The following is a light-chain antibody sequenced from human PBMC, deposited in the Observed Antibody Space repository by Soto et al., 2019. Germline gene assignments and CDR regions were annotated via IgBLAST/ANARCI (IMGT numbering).Light chain of an antibody. CDR2: LAS. CDR1: QSVLHSNGYNY. J-gene: IGKJ1*01. V-gene: IGKV2-28*01. Sequence: DIVMTQSPLSLPVTPGEPASISCRSSQSVLHSNGYNYLDWYLQKPGQSPQLLIYLASSRAPGVPERVSGSGSGTDFTLKISRVEAEDVGVYYCMQALQAPWTFGQGTKVEIK. CDR3: MQALQAPWT.